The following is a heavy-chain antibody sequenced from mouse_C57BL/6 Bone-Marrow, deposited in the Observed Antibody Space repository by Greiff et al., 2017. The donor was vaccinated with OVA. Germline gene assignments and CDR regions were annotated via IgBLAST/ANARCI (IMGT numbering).Heavy chain of an antibody. V-gene: IGHV5-17*01. CDR2: ISSGSSTI. Sequence: EVKLVESGGGLVKPGGSLKLSCAASGFTFSDYGMHWVRQAPEKGLEWVAYISSGSSTIYDADTVKGRFTIARDNAKNTLFLQMTSLRSEDTAMYYFVPAQATAWFAYWGQGTLVTVSA. CDR1: GFTFSDYG. J-gene: IGHJ3*01. D-gene: IGHD3-2*02. CDR3: VPAQATAWFAY.